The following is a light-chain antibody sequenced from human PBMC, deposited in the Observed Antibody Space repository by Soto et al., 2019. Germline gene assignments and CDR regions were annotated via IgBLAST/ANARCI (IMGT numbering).Light chain of an antibody. Sequence: QSALTQPASVSGSPGQSITISCTGTSSDVGAYNYVSWYQHHPGKAPKVMVYEVTKRPSGVSNRFSGSKSGDTASLIISGLQAEDEADYYSSSYTSSRTLVFGGGTQLTVL. CDR3: SSYTSSRTLV. CDR2: EVT. J-gene: IGLJ7*01. CDR1: SSDVGAYNY. V-gene: IGLV2-14*01.